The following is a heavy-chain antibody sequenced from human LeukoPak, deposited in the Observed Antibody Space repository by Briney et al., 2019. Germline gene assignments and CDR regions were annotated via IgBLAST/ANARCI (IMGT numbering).Heavy chain of an antibody. D-gene: IGHD6-19*01. CDR3: ARSPVAVTGSNWFDP. Sequence: SQTLSLTCAISGDSVSSNSAAWNWIRQSPSRGLEWPGRTYYRSRWSNEYALSVKSRITINPDTSKDQFSLQLNSVTPEDTAVYYCARSPVAVTGSNWFDPWGQGTLVIVSS. J-gene: IGHJ5*02. CDR2: TYYRSRWSN. CDR1: GDSVSSNSAA. V-gene: IGHV6-1*01.